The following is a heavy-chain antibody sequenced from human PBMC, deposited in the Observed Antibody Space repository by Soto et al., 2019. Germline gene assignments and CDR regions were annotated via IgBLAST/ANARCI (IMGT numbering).Heavy chain of an antibody. D-gene: IGHD3-10*01. Sequence: GESLKISCKGSGYNFTNYWIGWVRQMPGKGLESMGIIYPGDSDTRYSPSFQGQVTISADKSISTAYLQWSSLKASDTAMYYCAGGGVRGVVTRTRDYYGMDVWHQVTTVTVAS. J-gene: IGHJ6*02. CDR3: AGGGVRGVVTRTRDYYGMDV. CDR1: GYNFTNYW. CDR2: IYPGDSDT. V-gene: IGHV5-51*01.